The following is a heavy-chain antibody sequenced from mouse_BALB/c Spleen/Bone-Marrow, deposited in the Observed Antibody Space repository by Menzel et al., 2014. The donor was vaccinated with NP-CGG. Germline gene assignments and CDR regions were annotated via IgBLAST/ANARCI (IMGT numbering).Heavy chain of an antibody. CDR1: GFTFSSFG. CDR3: TRGGNWEDFDY. J-gene: IGHJ2*01. CDR2: ISSGSSTI. V-gene: IGHV5-17*02. D-gene: IGHD4-1*01. Sequence: EVKLVESGGGLVQPGGSRKLSCAASGFTFSSFGMHWVRQAPERGLEWVACISSGSSTIFYADTVKGRFTISRDNPKDTLFLQMTSLRSEDTATYYCTRGGNWEDFDYWGQGTTLTVSS.